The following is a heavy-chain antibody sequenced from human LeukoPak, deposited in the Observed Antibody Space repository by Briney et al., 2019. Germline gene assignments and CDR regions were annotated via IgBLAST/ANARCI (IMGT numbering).Heavy chain of an antibody. CDR1: GFTFSSYG. V-gene: IGHV3-30*03. J-gene: IGHJ4*02. D-gene: IGHD2-2*01. CDR2: ISYDGSNK. CDR3: ARDRGGSCSSTSCSTFDY. Sequence: GGSLRLSCAASGFTFSSYGMHWVRQAPGKGLEWVAVISYDGSNKYYADSVKGRFTISRDNSKNSLYLQMNSLRAEDTAVYYCARDRGGSCSSTSCSTFDYWGQGILVTVSS.